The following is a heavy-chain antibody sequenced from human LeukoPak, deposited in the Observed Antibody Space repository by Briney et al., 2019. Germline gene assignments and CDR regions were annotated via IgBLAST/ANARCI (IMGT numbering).Heavy chain of an antibody. V-gene: IGHV3-15*01. CDR1: GFTFSNAW. D-gene: IGHD3-10*01. CDR2: IKSKTDGGTT. CDR3: TTDDSWFGESLHGMDV. J-gene: IGHJ6*04. Sequence: PGGSLRLSCAASGFTFSNAWMSWVRQAPGKGLEWVGRIKSKTDGGTTDYAAPVKGRFTISRDDSKNTLYLQMNSLKTEDTAVYYCTTDDSWFGESLHGMDVWGKGTTVTVSS.